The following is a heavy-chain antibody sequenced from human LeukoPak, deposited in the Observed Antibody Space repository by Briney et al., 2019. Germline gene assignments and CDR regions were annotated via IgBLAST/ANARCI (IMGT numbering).Heavy chain of an antibody. CDR1: GASISSYY. J-gene: IGHJ4*02. Sequence: PSETLSLTCTVSGASISSYYWSWIRQPPGKGLEWIGYISYSGSTNYNPSLKSRVTISADTSKNQVSLTLSSVTAADTAVYYCAPEGDGYILFDYWGQGTLVTVSS. CDR2: ISYSGST. CDR3: APEGDGYILFDY. D-gene: IGHD5-24*01. V-gene: IGHV4-59*08.